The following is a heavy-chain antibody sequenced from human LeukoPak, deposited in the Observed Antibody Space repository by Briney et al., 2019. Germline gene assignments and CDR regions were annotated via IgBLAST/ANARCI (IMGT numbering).Heavy chain of an antibody. J-gene: IGHJ5*02. D-gene: IGHD3-10*01. CDR2: IKSKTDGGTT. CDR3: TTPLGGAMVRGVVPASNWFDP. CDR1: GFTFSNAW. V-gene: IGHV3-15*01. Sequence: GGSLRLSCAASGFTFSNAWMSWVRQAPGKGLEWVGRIKSKTDGGTTDYAAPVKGRFTISRDDSKNTLYLQMNSLKTEDTAVYYCTTPLGGAMVRGVVPASNWFDPWGQGTLVTVSS.